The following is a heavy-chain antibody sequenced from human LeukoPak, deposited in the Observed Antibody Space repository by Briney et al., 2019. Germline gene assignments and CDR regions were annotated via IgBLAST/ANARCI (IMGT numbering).Heavy chain of an antibody. V-gene: IGHV4-39*01. CDR3: ARTAAGIGLDY. Sequence: PSETLSLTCTVSGGSIRSSYYYWGWIRQPPGKGLEWIGSIYDSGSTYYNPSLKSRVTISVDTSKNQFSLKLSSVTAADTAVYYRARTAAGIGLDYWGQGTLVTVSS. D-gene: IGHD6-13*01. CDR1: GGSIRSSYYY. J-gene: IGHJ4*02. CDR2: IYDSGST.